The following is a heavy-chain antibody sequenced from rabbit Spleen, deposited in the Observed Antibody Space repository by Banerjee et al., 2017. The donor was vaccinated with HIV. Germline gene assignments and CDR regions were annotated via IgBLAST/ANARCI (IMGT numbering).Heavy chain of an antibody. D-gene: IGHD2-1*01. Sequence: QEQLVESGGGLVKPEGSLTLTCKASGLDFSSSYWICWVRQAPGKGLEWITCIDVSRSGNTHHASWAKGRFTISKTSSTTVTLQMTSLTAADTATYFCARGDNNGGNGFNLWGPGTLVT. CDR2: IDVSRSGNT. CDR1: GLDFSSSYW. J-gene: IGHJ4*01. V-gene: IGHV1S45*01. CDR3: ARGDNNGGNGFNL.